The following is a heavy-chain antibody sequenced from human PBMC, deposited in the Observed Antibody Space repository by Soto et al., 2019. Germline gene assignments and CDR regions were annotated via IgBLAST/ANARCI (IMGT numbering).Heavy chain of an antibody. CDR3: ARDRIAAAGTYYYYVMDV. V-gene: IGHV6-1*01. D-gene: IGHD6-13*01. CDR2: TYYRSKWYN. J-gene: IGHJ6*02. CDR1: GDSVSSNSAA. Sequence: SQTLSLTCAISGDSVSSNSAAWNWIRQSPSRGLEWLGRTYYRSKWYNDYAVSVKSRITINPDTSKNQFSLQLNSVTPEDTAVYYCARDRIAAAGTYYYYVMDVWGQGTTVTVSS.